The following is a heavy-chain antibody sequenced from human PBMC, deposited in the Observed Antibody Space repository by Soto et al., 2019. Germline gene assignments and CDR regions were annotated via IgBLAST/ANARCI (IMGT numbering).Heavy chain of an antibody. V-gene: IGHV4-4*01. CDR2: IHHTGGI. D-gene: IGHD6-25*01. Sequence: QVQLQESGPGLVKPSGTLSLTCAVSGDSMSSADWWSWVRQPPGKGLEWIGEIHHTGGINYHPSLRSRVTISVDMSTNQFSLNLSSVTAADTAVYCCVCNGYYSLDHWGQGTLVIVSP. CDR3: VCNGYYSLDH. J-gene: IGHJ4*02. CDR1: GDSMSSADW.